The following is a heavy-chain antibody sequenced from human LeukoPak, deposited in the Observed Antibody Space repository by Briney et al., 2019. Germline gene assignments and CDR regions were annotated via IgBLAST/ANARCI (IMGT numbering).Heavy chain of an antibody. J-gene: IGHJ4*02. D-gene: IGHD1-26*01. V-gene: IGHV3-48*03. Sequence: GGSLRLSCAASGFTFSSYEVNWVRQAPGKGLEWVSYISGSGTTIYYPDSVKGRFTISRDNAKSSLYLQMSSLRAEDTAVYYCARRKGGSSRHFDYWGQGTLVTVSS. CDR3: ARRKGGSSRHFDY. CDR2: ISGSGTTI. CDR1: GFTFSSYE.